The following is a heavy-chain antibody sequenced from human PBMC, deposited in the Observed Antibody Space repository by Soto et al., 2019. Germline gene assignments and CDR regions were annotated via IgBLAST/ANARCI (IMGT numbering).Heavy chain of an antibody. D-gene: IGHD2-8*01. J-gene: IGHJ6*02. V-gene: IGHV1-18*01. Sequence: ASVKVSCKASGYSFSTYGISRVRQAPGQGLEWMGWISGYNGDTNYAQKFQGRVTMTIDTSTTTAYLELRRLTYDDTAVYFCAKNGHPPYYYYGMDVWG. CDR1: GYSFSTYG. CDR2: ISGYNGDT. CDR3: AKNGHPPYYYYGMDV.